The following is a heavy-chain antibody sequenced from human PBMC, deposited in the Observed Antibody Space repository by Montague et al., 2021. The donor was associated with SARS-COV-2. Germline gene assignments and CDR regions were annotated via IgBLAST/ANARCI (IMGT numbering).Heavy chain of an antibody. V-gene: IGHV4-34*01. Sequence: SETLSLTCAVYGGSFSGYYWSWIRQPPGKGLEWIGEINHSGSTNYNPSLKSRVTISVDTSKSQFSLKLSSVTAADTAVYYCARGPHSSSWHYYYYYGMDVWGQGTTVTVSS. CDR1: GGSFSGYY. J-gene: IGHJ6*02. CDR3: ARGPHSSSWHYYYYYGMDV. D-gene: IGHD6-13*01. CDR2: INHSGST.